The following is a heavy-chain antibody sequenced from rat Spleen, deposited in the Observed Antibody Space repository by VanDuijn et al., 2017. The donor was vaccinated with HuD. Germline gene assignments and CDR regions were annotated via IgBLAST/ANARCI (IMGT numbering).Heavy chain of an antibody. J-gene: IGHJ2*01. CDR3: ARHHYDGTYHHRYFDY. V-gene: IGHV2-30*01. CDR2: IWTGGST. D-gene: IGHD1-12*02. Sequence: QVQLKESGPGLVQPSQTLSLTCTVSGFSLTSYSVHWVRQPTGKGLEWMGLIWTGGSTDYNSALKSRLNINRDTSKSQIYLKMNSLQTEDTATYFCARHHYDGTYHHRYFDYWGQGVMVAVSS. CDR1: GFSLTSYS.